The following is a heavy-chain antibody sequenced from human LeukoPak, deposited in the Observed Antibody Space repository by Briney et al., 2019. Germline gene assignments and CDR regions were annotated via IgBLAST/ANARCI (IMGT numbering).Heavy chain of an antibody. CDR1: GFTFSLYM. D-gene: IGHD1-20*01. V-gene: IGHV3-21*01. CDR2: ISTSSHI. Sequence: PGGSLRLSCTASGFTFSLYMMNWVRQAPGKGLEWVSSISTSSHIYYEDSLKGRFTVSRDNAKSSLYLQMNNLTAEDTAVYYCARDDNWNDKPFDLWGQGTLVTVSS. CDR3: ARDDNWNDKPFDL. J-gene: IGHJ4*02.